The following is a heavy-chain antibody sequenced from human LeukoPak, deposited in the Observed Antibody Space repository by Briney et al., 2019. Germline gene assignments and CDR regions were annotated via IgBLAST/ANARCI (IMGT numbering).Heavy chain of an antibody. CDR3: ARGHRGWSFDY. J-gene: IGHJ4*02. CDR1: GGSFSGYY. Sequence: SETLSLTCAVYGGSFSGYYWSWIRQPPGKGLEWIGEINHSGSTNYHPSLKSRVTISVDTSKNQFSLKLSSVTAADTAVYYCARGHRGWSFDYWGQGTLVTVSS. D-gene: IGHD6-19*01. CDR2: INHSGST. V-gene: IGHV4-34*01.